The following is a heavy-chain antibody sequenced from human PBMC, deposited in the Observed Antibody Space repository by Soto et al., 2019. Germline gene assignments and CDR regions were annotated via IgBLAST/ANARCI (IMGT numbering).Heavy chain of an antibody. D-gene: IGHD3-9*01. J-gene: IGHJ4*02. CDR1: GFSFSDFG. CDR3: AKDPSTGSADF. Sequence: VGSLRLSCAASGFSFSDFGMTWVRQAPGKGLEWVSTIHPEGTNTHYADSVKGRFTISRDNSKDTLYLEMNSLRAEDTAIYFCAKDPSTGSADFWGQGTLVTVSS. CDR2: IHPEGTNT. V-gene: IGHV3-23*01.